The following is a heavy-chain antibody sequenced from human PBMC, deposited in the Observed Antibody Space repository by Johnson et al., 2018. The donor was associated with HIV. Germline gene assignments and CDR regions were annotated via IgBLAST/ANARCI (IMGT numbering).Heavy chain of an antibody. J-gene: IGHJ3*02. D-gene: IGHD3-3*01. CDR3: ARVNYDFWSGQGPFDI. CDR1: GFTFSNYG. V-gene: IGHV3-30*02. CDR2: IRYDGSDK. Sequence: QVQPVESGGGVVQPGGSLRLSCAASGFTFSNYGMHWVRQAPAKGLEWVAFIRYDGSDKYYEDSVKGRFTFSRDNSKNTLYLQMNGLGPEDTAVYYCARVNYDFWSGQGPFDIWGQGTMVTVSS.